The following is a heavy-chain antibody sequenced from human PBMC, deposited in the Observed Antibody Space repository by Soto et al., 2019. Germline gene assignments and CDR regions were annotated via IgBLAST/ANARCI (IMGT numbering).Heavy chain of an antibody. D-gene: IGHD2-2*01. Sequence: QVQLVESGGGVVQPGRSLRLSCAASGFTFSSYAMHWVRQAPGKGLEWVAVISYDGSNKYYADSVKGRFTISRDNSKNTLYLQMNSLSAEDTAVYYCARGSYHCISNSCSKKDAFDIWGQGTMVTVSS. V-gene: IGHV3-30-3*01. CDR3: ARGSYHCISNSCSKKDAFDI. CDR1: GFTFSSYA. J-gene: IGHJ3*02. CDR2: ISYDGSNK.